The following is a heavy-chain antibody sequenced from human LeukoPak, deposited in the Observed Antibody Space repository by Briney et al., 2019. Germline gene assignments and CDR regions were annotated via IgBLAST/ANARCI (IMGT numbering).Heavy chain of an antibody. Sequence: SETLSLTCTVSGGSISSYYWSWIRQHPGKGLEWIGYIYYSGSTYYNPSLKSRVTISVDTSKNQFSLKLSSVTAADTAVYYCARGHDYGGNDAFDIWGQGTMVTVSS. CDR3: ARGHDYGGNDAFDI. CDR1: GGSISSYY. V-gene: IGHV4-59*12. D-gene: IGHD4-23*01. J-gene: IGHJ3*02. CDR2: IYYSGST.